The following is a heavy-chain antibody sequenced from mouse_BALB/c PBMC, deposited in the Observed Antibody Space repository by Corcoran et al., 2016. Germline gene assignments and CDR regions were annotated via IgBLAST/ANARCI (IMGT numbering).Heavy chain of an antibody. CDR3: ARYYRYAMDY. Sequence: QVQLQQSGPELVKPGASVKISCKASGYSFTSYYIHWVKQRPGQGLEWTGWIFPGSGNTKYNEKFKGKATLTADTSSSTAYMQLRSLTSEDSAVYFCARYYRYAMDYWGQGTSVTVSS. V-gene: IGHV1-66*01. D-gene: IGHD2-14*01. CDR1: GYSFTSYY. CDR2: IFPGSGNT. J-gene: IGHJ4*01.